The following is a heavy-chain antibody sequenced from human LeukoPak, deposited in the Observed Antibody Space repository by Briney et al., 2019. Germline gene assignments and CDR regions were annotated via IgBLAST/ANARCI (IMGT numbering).Heavy chain of an antibody. J-gene: IGHJ6*04. CDR2: IYPGDSAT. D-gene: IGHD6-6*01. CDR1: GYSFTSYW. Sequence: GESLKISCKGSGYSFTSYWSGWVRQMPGKGLEWMGTIYPGDSATRYSPSFQGQVTISADKSISTAYLQWSSLKASDTAMYYCARLGAAHRRDYYYYGMDVWGEGTTVTVSS. V-gene: IGHV5-51*01. CDR3: ARLGAAHRRDYYYYGMDV.